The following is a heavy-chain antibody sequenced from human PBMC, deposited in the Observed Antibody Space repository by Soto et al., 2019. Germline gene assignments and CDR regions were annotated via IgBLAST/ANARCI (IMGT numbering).Heavy chain of an antibody. D-gene: IGHD2-8*01. Sequence: PSETLSLTCTVSGGSISSYYWSWIRQPPGKGLEWIGYIYYSGSTNYNPSLKSRVTISVDTSKNQFSLKLSSVTAADTAVYYCARGGYCTNGVCYEFPEYNWFDPWDQGTLVTVSS. CDR3: ARGGYCTNGVCYEFPEYNWFDP. CDR2: IYYSGST. J-gene: IGHJ5*02. V-gene: IGHV4-59*01. CDR1: GGSISSYY.